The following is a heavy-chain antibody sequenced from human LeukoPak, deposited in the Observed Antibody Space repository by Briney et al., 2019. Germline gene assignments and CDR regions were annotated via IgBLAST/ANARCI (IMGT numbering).Heavy chain of an antibody. J-gene: IGHJ5*02. CDR2: INPNSGGT. Sequence: GASVKVSCKASGYTFTGYYMHWVRQAPGQGLEWMGWINPNSGGTNYAQKFQGRVTMTRDTSISTAYMELSRLRSDDTAVYYRAIRKGFLVGFDPWGQGTLVTVSS. CDR3: AIRKGFLVGFDP. D-gene: IGHD2-15*01. V-gene: IGHV1-2*02. CDR1: GYTFTGYY.